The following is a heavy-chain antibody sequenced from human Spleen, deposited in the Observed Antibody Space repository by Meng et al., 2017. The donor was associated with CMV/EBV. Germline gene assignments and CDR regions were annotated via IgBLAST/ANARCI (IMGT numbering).Heavy chain of an antibody. Sequence: SETLSLTCTVSGGSISSSSYYWGWIRQPPGKGLEWIGSIYYSGSTYYNPSLKSRVTISVDTSKNQFSLKLSSVTAADTAVYYCARGRYCSSTSCYRGGYYYYGMDVWGQGTTVTVSS. CDR1: GGSISSSSYY. V-gene: IGHV4-39*07. J-gene: IGHJ6*02. CDR2: IYYSGST. D-gene: IGHD2-2*02. CDR3: ARGRYCSSTSCYRGGYYYYGMDV.